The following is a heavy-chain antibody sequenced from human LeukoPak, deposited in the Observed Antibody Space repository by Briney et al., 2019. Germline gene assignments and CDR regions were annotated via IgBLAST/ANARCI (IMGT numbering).Heavy chain of an antibody. Sequence: GGAPRLSCSGSWFTLSRDFIHRGRQAPGERLEYISAISSDGGTTYYADSVEGRFTISRDNSKNTLHLQMSSLRPEDTAVYYCVATGTTSATWGLGTLVTVSS. D-gene: IGHD1-1*01. CDR2: ISSDGGTT. CDR3: VATGTTSAT. J-gene: IGHJ5*02. CDR1: WFTLSRDF. V-gene: IGHV3-64D*09.